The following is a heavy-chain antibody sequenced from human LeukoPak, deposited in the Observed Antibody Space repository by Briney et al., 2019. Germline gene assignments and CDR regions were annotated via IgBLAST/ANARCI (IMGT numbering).Heavy chain of an antibody. CDR3: AKERAPNYSGVRGFDP. V-gene: IGHV3-23*01. CDR2: ISNSGAGT. D-gene: IGHD6-19*01. J-gene: IGHJ5*02. Sequence: GGSLRLSCAASGFPFSSFAMSWVRLAPGQGLEWVSTISNSGAGTYYADSVKGRFTISRDNSKNTLYMEPNSLTTEDTAVYYCAKERAPNYSGVRGFDPWGQGPLVTVSS. CDR1: GFPFSSFA.